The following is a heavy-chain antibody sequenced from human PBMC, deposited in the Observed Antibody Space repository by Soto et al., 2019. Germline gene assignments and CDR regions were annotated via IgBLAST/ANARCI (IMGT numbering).Heavy chain of an antibody. CDR1: GFTFSSYA. J-gene: IGHJ6*02. CDR3: AKGLLRFGESWYYYYYGMDV. D-gene: IGHD3-10*01. Sequence: SCAASGFTFSSYAMSWVRQAPGKGLEWVSAISGSGGSTYYADSVKGRFTISRDNSKNTLYLQMNSLRAEDTAVYYCAKGLLRFGESWYYYYYGMDVWGQGTTVTVSS. V-gene: IGHV3-23*01. CDR2: ISGSGGST.